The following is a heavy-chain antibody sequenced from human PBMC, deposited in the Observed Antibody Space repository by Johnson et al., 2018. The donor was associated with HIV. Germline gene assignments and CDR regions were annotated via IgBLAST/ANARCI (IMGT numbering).Heavy chain of an antibody. J-gene: IGHJ3*02. CDR3: AKSPMVRGSEGAFDI. CDR2: ISGSGGST. Sequence: LESGGGLVQPWGSLRLSCAASGFTFSSYAMSWVRQAPGKGLEWVSAISGSGGSTYYADSVKGRFTISRDNSKNTLYLQMNSLRAEDTAVYYCAKSPMVRGSEGAFDIWGQGTMVTVSS. CDR1: GFTFSSYA. D-gene: IGHD3-10*01. V-gene: IGHV3-23*01.